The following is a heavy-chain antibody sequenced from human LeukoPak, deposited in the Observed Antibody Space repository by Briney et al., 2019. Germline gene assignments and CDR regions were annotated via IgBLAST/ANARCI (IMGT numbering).Heavy chain of an antibody. J-gene: IGHJ4*02. CDR3: ARDNAYFDY. CDR2: ISSSSSTI. CDR1: GFTFSSYS. Sequence: GGSLRLSCAASGFTFSSYSMNWVRQAPGKGLEWVSYISSSSSTIYYADSVKGRFTISRDNSNNTVYLQMNSLRAEDTAVYYCARDNAYFDYWGRGTLVTVSS. V-gene: IGHV3-48*01.